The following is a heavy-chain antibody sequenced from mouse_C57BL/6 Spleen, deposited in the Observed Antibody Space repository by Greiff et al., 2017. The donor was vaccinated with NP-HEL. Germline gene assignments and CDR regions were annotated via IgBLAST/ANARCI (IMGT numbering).Heavy chain of an antibody. Sequence: QVQLQQPGAELVRPGSSVKLSCKASGYTFTSYWMEWVKQRPGQGLEWIGNIYPSDSETHYTQKFKDKATLTVDKASSTAYMQLSSLTSEDDAVYFCSRTAHASAWFAYWGQGTLVTVSA. V-gene: IGHV1-61*01. CDR2: IYPSDSET. D-gene: IGHD3-2*02. CDR3: SRTAHASAWFAY. CDR1: GYTFTSYW. J-gene: IGHJ3*01.